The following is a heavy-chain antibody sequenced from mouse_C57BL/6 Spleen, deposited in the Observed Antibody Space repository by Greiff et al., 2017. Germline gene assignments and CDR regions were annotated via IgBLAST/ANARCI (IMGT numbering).Heavy chain of an antibody. Sequence: QVQLQQPGAELVMPGASVKLSCKASGYTFTSYWMHWVKQRPGQGLEWIGEIDPSDSYTNYNQKFKGKSTLTVDKSSSTACMQLSSLTSEDSAVYYCARSELRAWFAYWGQGTLVTVSA. J-gene: IGHJ3*01. D-gene: IGHD1-1*01. CDR3: ARSELRAWFAY. V-gene: IGHV1-69*01. CDR2: IDPSDSYT. CDR1: GYTFTSYW.